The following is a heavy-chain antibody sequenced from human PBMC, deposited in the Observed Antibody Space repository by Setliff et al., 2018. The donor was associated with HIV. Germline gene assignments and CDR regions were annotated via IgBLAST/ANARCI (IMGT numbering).Heavy chain of an antibody. V-gene: IGHV4-59*01. CDR3: ALTGHRLLRGYMDV. J-gene: IGHJ6*03. CDR1: GGSISTYH. D-gene: IGHD2-15*01. CDR2: IYFTGSS. Sequence: SETLSLTCTVSGGSISTYHWSWIRQPPGKGLEWIGSIYFTGSSDNNPSLKSRVTLSVDTSKHQFSLKLSSVTAADTAVYYCALTGHRLLRGYMDVWGKGTTVTVSS.